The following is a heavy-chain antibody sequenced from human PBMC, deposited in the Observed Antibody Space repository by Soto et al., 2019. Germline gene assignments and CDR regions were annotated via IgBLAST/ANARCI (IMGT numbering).Heavy chain of an antibody. D-gene: IGHD3-22*01. CDR1: GFTFSSYE. J-gene: IGHJ3*02. Sequence: PGGSLRLSCAASGFTFSSYEMNWVRQAPGKGLEWVSYISSSGSTIYYADSVKGRFTISRDNAKNSLYLQMNSLRAEDTAVYYCARDLKAPTYYYDSSGSLGAFDIWGPGTMVTVSS. CDR2: ISSSGSTI. CDR3: ARDLKAPTYYYDSSGSLGAFDI. V-gene: IGHV3-48*03.